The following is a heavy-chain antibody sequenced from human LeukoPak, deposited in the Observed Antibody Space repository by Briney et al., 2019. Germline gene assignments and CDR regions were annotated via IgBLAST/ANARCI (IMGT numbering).Heavy chain of an antibody. D-gene: IGHD1-26*01. Sequence: SETLSLTCTVSGGSISSYYWSWIRQPPGQGLEWIGYIYYSGSTNYNPSLKSRVTISVDTSKNQFSLKLSSVTAADTAVYYCARVGIVGATYPFDYWGQGTPVTVSS. J-gene: IGHJ4*02. CDR3: ARVGIVGATYPFDY. CDR1: GGSISSYY. V-gene: IGHV4-59*01. CDR2: IYYSGST.